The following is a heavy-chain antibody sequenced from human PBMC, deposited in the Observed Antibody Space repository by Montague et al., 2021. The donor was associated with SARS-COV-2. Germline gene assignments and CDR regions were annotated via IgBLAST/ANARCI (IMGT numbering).Heavy chain of an antibody. Sequence: TLSLTCTVSGGSISGGGYYWSWIRQHPGKGLEWIGYIYYSGSTYYNPSLKSRVTISVATSKNQFSLKLSSVTAADTAVYYCARVRITMIVVVDAFDIWGQGTMVTVSS. J-gene: IGHJ3*02. CDR2: IYYSGST. CDR1: GGSISGGGYY. D-gene: IGHD3-22*01. CDR3: ARVRITMIVVVDAFDI. V-gene: IGHV4-31*03.